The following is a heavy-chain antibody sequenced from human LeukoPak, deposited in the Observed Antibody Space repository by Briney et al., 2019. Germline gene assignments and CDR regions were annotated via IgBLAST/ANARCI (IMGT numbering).Heavy chain of an antibody. Sequence: GGSLRLACEASGYTFDDYGMTWVRQVPGKGLEWISSINWHGGTTSYADSVKGRFTISRDNDKNSLYLQMNSLRAEDTALYYCARGGYRQLAYFDYWGQGALVTVSS. CDR3: ARGGYRQLAYFDY. CDR2: INWHGGTT. V-gene: IGHV3-20*04. J-gene: IGHJ4*02. D-gene: IGHD3-16*02. CDR1: GYTFDDYG.